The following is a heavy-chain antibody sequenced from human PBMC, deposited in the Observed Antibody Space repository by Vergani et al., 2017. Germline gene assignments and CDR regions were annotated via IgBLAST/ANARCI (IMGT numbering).Heavy chain of an antibody. CDR3: ARGTTGTTPDAFDI. Sequence: QVQLVESGGGLVKPGGSLRLSCAASGFTFSDYYMSWIRQAPGKGLEWVSDISSSSSYTNYADSVKGRFTISRDNAKNSLYLQMNSLRAEDTAVYYCARGTTGTTPDAFDIWGQGTMVTVSS. CDR2: ISSSSSYT. D-gene: IGHD1-1*01. J-gene: IGHJ3*02. V-gene: IGHV3-11*06. CDR1: GFTFSDYY.